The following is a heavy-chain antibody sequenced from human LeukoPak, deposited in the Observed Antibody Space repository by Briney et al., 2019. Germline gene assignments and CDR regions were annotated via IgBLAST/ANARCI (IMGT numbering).Heavy chain of an antibody. J-gene: IGHJ6*02. CDR2: MNPNSGNT. V-gene: IGHV1-8*01. D-gene: IGHD3-3*01. CDR3: ARGITIFGVVTHYYYYGMDV. CDR1: GYTFTSYD. Sequence: GASVKVSCKASGYTFTSYDINWVRQATGQGLEWMRWMNPNSGNTGYAQKFQGRVTMTRNTSISTAYMELSSLRSEDTAVYYCARGITIFGVVTHYYYYGMDVWGQGTTVTVSS.